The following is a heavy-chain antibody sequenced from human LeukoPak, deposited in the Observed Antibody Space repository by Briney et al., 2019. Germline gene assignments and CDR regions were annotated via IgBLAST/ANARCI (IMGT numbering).Heavy chain of an antibody. CDR3: ARVVGAQYYFDY. J-gene: IGHJ4*02. CDR1: GGTFSSFA. Sequence: ASVKVSCKASGGTFSSFAISWVRQAPRQGLEWMGGIIPIFGTANYAQKFQGRVTITTDESTSTAYMELSSLRSEDTAVYYCARVVGAQYYFDYWGQGTLVTVSS. V-gene: IGHV1-69*05. D-gene: IGHD1-26*01. CDR2: IIPIFGTA.